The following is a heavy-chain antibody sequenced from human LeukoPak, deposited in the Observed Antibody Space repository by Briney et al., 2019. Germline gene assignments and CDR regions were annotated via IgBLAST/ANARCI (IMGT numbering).Heavy chain of an antibody. D-gene: IGHD1-7*01. J-gene: IGHJ4*02. CDR1: GYVFTTYH. CDR2: INPNTGGA. Sequence: GASVKVSCKASGYVFTTYHIHWVRQAPGQGLELVGWINPNTGGANHVQKFQGRVTMTRDTSIATVYMELSGLRSDDTALYFCATFTGTTAYWGQGTLVTVSS. CDR3: ATFTGTTAY. V-gene: IGHV1-2*02.